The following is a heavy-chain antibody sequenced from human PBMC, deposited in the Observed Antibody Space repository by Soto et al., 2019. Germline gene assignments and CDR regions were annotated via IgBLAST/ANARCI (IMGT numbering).Heavy chain of an antibody. V-gene: IGHV3-30*18. CDR1: GFTFSSYG. CDR2: ISYDGSNK. Sequence: PGGSLRLSCAASGFTFSSYGMHWVRQAPGKGLEWVAVISYDGSNKYYADSVKGRFTISRDNSKNTLYLQMNSLRAEDTAVYYCAKELRENYMDVWGKGTTVTVSS. J-gene: IGHJ6*03. CDR3: AKELRENYMDV.